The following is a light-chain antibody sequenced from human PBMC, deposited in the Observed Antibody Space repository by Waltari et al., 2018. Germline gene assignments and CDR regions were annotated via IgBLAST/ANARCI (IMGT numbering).Light chain of an antibody. Sequence: SYVVTQPPSVSVAPGQTARITCGGNKIGSKSVHWYQQRPGQAPVLVVYDNSDRPSGMSERLSGSNFANTATLSINRVEAGDEADYYCQVWDDSSDQGVFGGGTKLTVL. J-gene: IGLJ2*01. CDR2: DNS. CDR3: QVWDDSSDQGV. V-gene: IGLV3-21*02. CDR1: KIGSKS.